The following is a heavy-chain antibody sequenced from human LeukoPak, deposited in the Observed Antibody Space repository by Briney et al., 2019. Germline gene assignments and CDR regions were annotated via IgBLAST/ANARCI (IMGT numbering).Heavy chain of an antibody. J-gene: IGHJ3*02. D-gene: IGHD4-23*01. CDR2: IYSGGST. CDR3: ARRTTVVKWAAFDI. Sequence: GGSLRLSCAASGFTVSSNYMSWVRQAPGKGLEWVSVIYSGGSTYYADSVKGRFTISRDNSKNTLYLQMNSLRAEDTAVYYCARRTTVVKWAAFDIWGQGTTVTVSS. CDR1: GFTVSSNY. V-gene: IGHV3-66*04.